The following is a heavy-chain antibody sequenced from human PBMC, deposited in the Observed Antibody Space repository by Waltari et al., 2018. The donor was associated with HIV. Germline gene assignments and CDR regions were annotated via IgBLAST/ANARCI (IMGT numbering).Heavy chain of an antibody. D-gene: IGHD6-13*01. CDR3: ARDGNSSIWYSLWV. CDR1: GGPFRSYA. J-gene: IGHJ4*02. CDR2: IIPIFGTP. Sequence: QVQLIQSGAEVKKPGSSVKVSCKASGGPFRSYAISGVRQAPGQGLEWMGGIIPIFGTPNYAQKFQGRVTITADESTSTAYMELSGLRSEDTAVYFCARDGNSSIWYSLWVWGQGTRVTVSS. V-gene: IGHV1-69*01.